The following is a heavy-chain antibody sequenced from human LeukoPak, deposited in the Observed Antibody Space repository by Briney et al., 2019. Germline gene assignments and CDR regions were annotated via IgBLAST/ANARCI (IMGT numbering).Heavy chain of an antibody. CDR3: AKGAELRYFDWLVDY. V-gene: IGHV3-30*02. CDR2: IRYDGSNK. D-gene: IGHD3-9*01. CDR1: GFTFSSYG. J-gene: IGHJ4*02. Sequence: GGSLRLSCAASGFTFSSYGMHWVRQAPGKGLEWVAFIRYDGSNKYYADSVKGRFTISRDNTKNTLYLQMNSLRAEDTAVYYCAKGAELRYFDWLVDYWGQGTLVTVSS.